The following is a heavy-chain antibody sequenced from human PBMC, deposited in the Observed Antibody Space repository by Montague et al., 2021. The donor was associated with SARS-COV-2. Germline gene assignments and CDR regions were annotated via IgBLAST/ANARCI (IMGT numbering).Heavy chain of an antibody. J-gene: IGHJ4*02. CDR1: GGSFSDYY. CDR3: ARGRQQTNMLVVVVVGEEYYFDF. V-gene: IGHV4-34*01. D-gene: IGHD3-22*01. CDR2: INHRGST. Sequence: SETLSLTCAVYGGSFSDYYWTWIRQPPGKGLEWIGDINHRGSTNYNPSLKSRVTISVDTSKNQFSLTLTSVTAADTAVYYCARGRQQTNMLVVVVVGEEYYFDFWGQGTLVTVSS.